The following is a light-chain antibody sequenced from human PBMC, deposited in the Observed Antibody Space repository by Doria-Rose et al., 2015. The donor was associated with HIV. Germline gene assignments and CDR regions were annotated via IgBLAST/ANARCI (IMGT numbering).Light chain of an antibody. J-gene: IGKJ3*01. CDR1: QGIGDH. Sequence: LSASVGDRVTITCRASQGIGDHLAWYQQKPGKAPNLLIYEASTLLGGVPSRFSGSGSGTEFSLTINSLQSEDFAAYYCQQLKSYPFTFGPGTRVDIK. V-gene: IGKV1-9*01. CDR3: QQLKSYPFT. CDR2: EAS.